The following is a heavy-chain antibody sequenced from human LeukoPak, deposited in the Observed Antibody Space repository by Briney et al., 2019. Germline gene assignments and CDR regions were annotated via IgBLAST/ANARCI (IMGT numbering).Heavy chain of an antibody. D-gene: IGHD2-15*01. J-gene: IGHJ3*02. V-gene: IGHV3-7*01. CDR2: IKQDGSEK. CDR3: ARVGVAGTSLVGAFDI. Sequence: SGGSLRLSCAASGFTFSSYWMSWVRQAPGKGLEWVANIKQDGSEKYYVDSVKGRFTISRDNAKNSLYLQMNSLRAEDTAVYYCARVGVAGTSLVGAFDIWGQGTMVTVSS. CDR1: GFTFSSYW.